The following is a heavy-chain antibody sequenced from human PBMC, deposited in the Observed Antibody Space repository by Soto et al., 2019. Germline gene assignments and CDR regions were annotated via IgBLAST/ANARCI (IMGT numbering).Heavy chain of an antibody. V-gene: IGHV3-11*01. CDR2: ISSSGSTI. CDR3: ARDRGGYCSGGSCYPGGWFDP. Sequence: QVQLVESGGGLVKPGGSPRLSCAAPGFTFSDYYMSWIRQAPGKGLEWVSYISSSGSTIYYADSVKGRFTISRDNAKNSLYLQMNSLRAEDTAVYYCARDRGGYCSGGSCYPGGWFDPWGQGTLVTVSS. J-gene: IGHJ5*02. CDR1: GFTFSDYY. D-gene: IGHD2-15*01.